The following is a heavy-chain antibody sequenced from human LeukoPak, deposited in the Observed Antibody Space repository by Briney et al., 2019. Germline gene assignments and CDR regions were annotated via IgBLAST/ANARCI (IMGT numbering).Heavy chain of an antibody. J-gene: IGHJ4*02. CDR1: GGPISSYY. Sequence: SETLSLTCTVSGGPISSYYWSWIRQPPGKGLEWIGYIYYSGSTNYNPSLKSRVTISVDTSKNQFSLKLSSVTAADTAVYYCVRNRGSYWGGYFDYWGQGTLVTVSS. CDR2: IYYSGST. D-gene: IGHD1-26*01. V-gene: IGHV4-59*01. CDR3: VRNRGSYWGGYFDY.